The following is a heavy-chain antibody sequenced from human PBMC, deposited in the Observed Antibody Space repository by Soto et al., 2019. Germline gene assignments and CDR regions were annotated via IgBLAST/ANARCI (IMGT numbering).Heavy chain of an antibody. Sequence: QVQLQESGPGLVKPSGTLSLTCTVSDGSISGYSWSWIRQPPGKGLEWIGYVSYSGISNYKPSPKSRVTISADTSKHQFSLILTSVTPADTAVYYCARATWRYFDYWGQGSLVTFSS. J-gene: IGHJ4*02. D-gene: IGHD3-3*01. CDR1: DGSISGYS. CDR3: ARATWRYFDY. V-gene: IGHV4-59*01. CDR2: VSYSGIS.